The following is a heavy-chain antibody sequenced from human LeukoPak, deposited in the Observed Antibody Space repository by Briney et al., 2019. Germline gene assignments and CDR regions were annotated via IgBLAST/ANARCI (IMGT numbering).Heavy chain of an antibody. Sequence: GGSLRLSCAASGFTFSSYTMNWVRQAPGKGLEWVSSISSSSSYIYYADSVKGRFTISRDNAKNSLYLQMNSLRDEDTAVYYCARVHNKYGSGSYLSYGMDVWGQGTTVTVSS. V-gene: IGHV3-21*01. J-gene: IGHJ6*02. CDR3: ARVHNKYGSGSYLSYGMDV. D-gene: IGHD3-10*01. CDR1: GFTFSSYT. CDR2: ISSSSSYI.